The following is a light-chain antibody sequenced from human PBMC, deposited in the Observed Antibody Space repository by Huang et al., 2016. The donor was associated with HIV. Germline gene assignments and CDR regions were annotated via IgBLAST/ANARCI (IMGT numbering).Light chain of an antibody. CDR2: GAS. CDR3: QQYGSSVVT. Sequence: EIVLTQSPGTLSLSPGERATLSCRASQSVSSNYLAWYQQKPGQAPRLLIYGASSRATGIPDRFSGSGSGTDFTLIISRLEPEDFAVYYCQQYGSSVVTFGQGTKVEVK. CDR1: QSVSSNY. V-gene: IGKV3-20*01. J-gene: IGKJ1*01.